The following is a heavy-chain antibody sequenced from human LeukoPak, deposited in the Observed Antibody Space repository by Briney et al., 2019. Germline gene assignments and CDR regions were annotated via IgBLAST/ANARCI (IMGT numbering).Heavy chain of an antibody. Sequence: ASVKVSCKASGFTFTDYGFSWVRQAPGQGLEWMGWISGWDGSTSYARELQGRVTMTIDTSTTTVYMDLRSLTSDDTAIYYCTRSSIQLERQRWFYPWGQGTLVTVSS. V-gene: IGHV1-18*01. J-gene: IGHJ5*02. CDR2: ISGWDGST. CDR1: GFTFTDYG. D-gene: IGHD1-1*01. CDR3: TRSSIQLERQRWFYP.